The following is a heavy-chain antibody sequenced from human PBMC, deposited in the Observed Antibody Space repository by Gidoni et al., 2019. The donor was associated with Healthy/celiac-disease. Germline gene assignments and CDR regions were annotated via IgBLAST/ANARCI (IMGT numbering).Heavy chain of an antibody. D-gene: IGHD1-7*01. V-gene: IGHV1-58*02. J-gene: IGHJ4*02. CDR3: AAGYNWNYSY. CDR2: IVVGSGNT. Sequence: HMQLVQSGPEVKKPGTYGKVSCKASGVNFTSSAMQWVRQARGQRLEWIGWIVVGSGNTNYAQKFQERVTITRAMSTSTAYMELSSLRSEDTAVYYCAAGYNWNYSYWGQGTLVTVSS. CDR1: GVNFTSSA.